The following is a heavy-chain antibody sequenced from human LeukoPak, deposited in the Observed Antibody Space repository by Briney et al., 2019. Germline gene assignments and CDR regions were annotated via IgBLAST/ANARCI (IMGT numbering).Heavy chain of an antibody. Sequence: GGSPRLSCAASGFTFSSYAMSWVRQAPGKGLEWVSGISFGGGSTHYVGSVKGRFTISRDNSKNTLYVQVNSLGTEDTAAYYCAKGSYYDSSGSFYFDYWGQGTLVTVSS. D-gene: IGHD3-22*01. CDR1: GFTFSSYA. CDR3: AKGSYYDSSGSFYFDY. V-gene: IGHV3-23*01. J-gene: IGHJ4*02. CDR2: ISFGGGST.